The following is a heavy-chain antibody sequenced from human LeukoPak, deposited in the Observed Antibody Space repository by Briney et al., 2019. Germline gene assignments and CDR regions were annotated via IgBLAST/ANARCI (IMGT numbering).Heavy chain of an antibody. V-gene: IGHV4-31*03. CDR1: GGSISSGGYY. CDR3: ARTGGKWELSLDY. D-gene: IGHD1-26*01. J-gene: IGHJ4*02. CDR2: IYYSGST. Sequence: SETLSLTCTVSGGSISSGGYYWSWIRQHPGKGLEWIGYIYYSGSTYYNPSLKSRVTISVDTSKNQFSLKLSSVTAADTAVYYCARTGGKWELSLDYWGQGTLVTVSS.